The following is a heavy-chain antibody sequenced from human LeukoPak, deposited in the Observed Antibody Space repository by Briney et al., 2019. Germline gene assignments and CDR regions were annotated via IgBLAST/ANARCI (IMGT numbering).Heavy chain of an antibody. CDR3: AKDSSGYTYGYSNY. V-gene: IGHV3-30*02. CDR1: GFTFSSYG. CDR2: IRLDGSNK. J-gene: IGHJ4*02. Sequence: GGSLRLSCAGSGFTFSSYGMHWVRQAPGKGLEWVAFIRLDGSNKYYGDSVKGRFTISRDNSKNTLYLQMNSLRPEDTAVYYCAKDSSGYTYGYSNYWGQGTLVTVSS. D-gene: IGHD5-18*01.